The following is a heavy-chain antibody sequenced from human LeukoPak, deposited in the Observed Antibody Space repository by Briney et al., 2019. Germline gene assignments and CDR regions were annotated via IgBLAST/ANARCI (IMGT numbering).Heavy chain of an antibody. J-gene: IGHJ5*02. CDR2: INPNSDGT. CDR1: GYTFTGYY. Sequence: ASVKVSCKASGYTFTGYYMHWVRQAPGQGLEWMGWINPNSDGTNYAQKFQGRVTMTRDTSISTAYMELSSLRSEDTAMYYCARKNYCSGGSCYSRGWFDPWGQGTLVTVSS. CDR3: ARKNYCSGGSCYSRGWFDP. D-gene: IGHD2-15*01. V-gene: IGHV1-2*02.